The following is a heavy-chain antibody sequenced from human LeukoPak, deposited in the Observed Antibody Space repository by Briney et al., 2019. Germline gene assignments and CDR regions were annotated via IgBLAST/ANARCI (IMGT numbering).Heavy chain of an antibody. CDR1: GFTFSSYS. D-gene: IGHD2-2*01. V-gene: IGHV3-48*01. Sequence: GGSLRLSCAASGFTFSSYSMNWVRQAPGKGLEWVSYISSSSSTIYYADSVKGRFTISRDNAKNSLYLQMNSLGAEDTAVYYCARGRVPAAGDWGQGTLVTVSS. CDR3: ARGRVPAAGD. CDR2: ISSSSSTI. J-gene: IGHJ4*02.